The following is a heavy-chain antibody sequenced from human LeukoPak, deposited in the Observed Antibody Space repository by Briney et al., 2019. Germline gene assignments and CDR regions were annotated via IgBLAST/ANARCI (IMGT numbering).Heavy chain of an antibody. Sequence: GGSLRLSCAASGFTFSNYWMSWIRQAPGKGLEWVGHIKEDGSEKNCVDSVKGRFTISRDNAKNSLYLQMNSLRVEDTAVYYCARVRVGGGDPEIGSYWGQGTLVTVSS. D-gene: IGHD2-21*02. V-gene: IGHV3-7*03. CDR3: ARVRVGGGDPEIGSY. J-gene: IGHJ4*02. CDR1: GFTFSNYW. CDR2: IKEDGSEK.